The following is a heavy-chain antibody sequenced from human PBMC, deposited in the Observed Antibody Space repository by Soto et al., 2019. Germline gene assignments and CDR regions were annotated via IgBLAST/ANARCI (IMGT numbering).Heavy chain of an antibody. CDR3: ARVQNSYGSGSYFDY. CDR2: ISSSSSTI. D-gene: IGHD3-10*01. J-gene: IGHJ4*02. CDR1: GFTVSSNY. V-gene: IGHV3-48*04. Sequence: GGSLRLSCAASGFTVSSNYMSWVRQAPGKGLEWVSYISSSSSTIYYADSVKGRFTISRETAKNSLYLHMNSLRAEDSAVYYCARVQNSYGSGSYFDYWGQGTLVTVSS.